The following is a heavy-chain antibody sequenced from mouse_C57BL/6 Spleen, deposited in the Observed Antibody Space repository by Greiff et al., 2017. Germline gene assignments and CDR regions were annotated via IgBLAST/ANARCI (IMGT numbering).Heavy chain of an antibody. CDR2: INPSSGYT. CDR3: ARSRDDDGGGAMGY. J-gene: IGHJ4*01. D-gene: IGHD2-4*01. CDR1: GYTFTSYT. Sequence: VQLQESGAGLARPGASVKMSCKASGYTFTSYTMHWVKQRPGQGLEWIGYINPSSGYTKYNQKFKNKATLTADKSSSTAYMQLSSLTSEDSAVYYGARSRDDDGGGAMGYWGQRASVTVSS. V-gene: IGHV1-4*01.